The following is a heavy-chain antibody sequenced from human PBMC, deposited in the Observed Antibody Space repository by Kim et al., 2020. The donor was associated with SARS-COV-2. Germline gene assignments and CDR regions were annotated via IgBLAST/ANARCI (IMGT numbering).Heavy chain of an antibody. Sequence: GGSLRLSCAASGFTFSSFWMHWVRQVPGKGLVWISRINFDENRKNYADAVKGRFTISRDNAKDTMYLQMSGMRDKDTAVYFCASGYSSGGENFFDYWGRGTLVTVSS. V-gene: IGHV3-74*01. D-gene: IGHD6-25*01. CDR2: INFDENRK. CDR1: GFTFSSFW. CDR3: ASGYSSGGENFFDY. J-gene: IGHJ4*01.